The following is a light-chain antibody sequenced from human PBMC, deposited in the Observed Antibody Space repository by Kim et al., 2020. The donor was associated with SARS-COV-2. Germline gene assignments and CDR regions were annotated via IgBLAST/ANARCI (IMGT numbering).Light chain of an antibody. J-gene: IGLJ2*01. CDR2: DVT. Sequence: QSITTPCAGTNSDVGGYNYVSWYQQHPGKAPKLMIYDVTNRPSGVSNRFSGSKSGNTASLTISGLQTEDEADYYCSSYTTSSTLVVFGGGTQLTVL. CDR1: NSDVGGYNY. CDR3: SSYTTSSTLVV. V-gene: IGLV2-14*03.